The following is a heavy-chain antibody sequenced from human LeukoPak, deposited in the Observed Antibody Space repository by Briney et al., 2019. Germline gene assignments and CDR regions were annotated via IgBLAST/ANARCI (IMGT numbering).Heavy chain of an antibody. Sequence: GRSLRLSCAASGFTFSSYGMHWVRQAPGKGLEWVAVIWYDGSNKYYADPVKGRFTISRDNYKNTLYLQMNSLRAEDTAVYYCARDGPYDILTGYSSSGMDVWGQGTTVTVSS. CDR2: IWYDGSNK. CDR3: ARDGPYDILTGYSSSGMDV. J-gene: IGHJ6*02. D-gene: IGHD3-9*01. CDR1: GFTFSSYG. V-gene: IGHV3-33*01.